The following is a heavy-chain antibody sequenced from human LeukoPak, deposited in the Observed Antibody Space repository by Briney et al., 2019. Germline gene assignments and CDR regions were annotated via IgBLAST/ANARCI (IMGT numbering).Heavy chain of an antibody. CDR2: IYSGGST. J-gene: IGHJ4*02. D-gene: IGHD1-26*01. V-gene: IGHV3-66*01. CDR1: GFTVSSNY. CDR3: TRALSGSYFSLFFY. Sequence: PGGSLRLSCAASGFTVSSNYMSWVRQAPGKGLEWVSVIYSGGSTYYADSVKGRFTISRDISKNTLYLQMNSLRTEDTAVYYCTRALSGSYFSLFFYWGQGTLVTVSS.